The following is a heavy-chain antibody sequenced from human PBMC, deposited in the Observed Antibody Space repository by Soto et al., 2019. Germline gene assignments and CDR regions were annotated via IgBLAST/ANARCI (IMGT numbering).Heavy chain of an antibody. V-gene: IGHV1-46*01. CDR1: GYSFTSYY. CDR3: ARGSIGDAFDI. J-gene: IGHJ3*02. CDR2: INPSGGST. D-gene: IGHD2-15*01. Sequence: XSVKVSCNASGYSFTSYYMHWVRQAPGQGLGWMGIINPSGGSTSYAQKFQGRVTMTRDTSTSTVYMELSSLRSEDTAVYYCARGSIGDAFDIWGQGTMVTVSS.